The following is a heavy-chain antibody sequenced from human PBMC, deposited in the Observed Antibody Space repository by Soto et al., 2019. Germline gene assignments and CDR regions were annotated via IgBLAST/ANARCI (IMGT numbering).Heavy chain of an antibody. J-gene: IGHJ5*02. CDR1: GFTFTSSA. CDR3: ARYGSGSYYPTRNWFDP. CDR2: IVVGSGNT. D-gene: IGHD3-10*01. V-gene: IGHV1-58*01. Sequence: GASVKVSCKASGFTFTSSAVQWVRQARGQRLEWIGWIVVGSGNTNYAQKFQERVTITRDMSTSTAYMELSSLRSEDTAVYYCARYGSGSYYPTRNWFDPWGQGTLVTVSS.